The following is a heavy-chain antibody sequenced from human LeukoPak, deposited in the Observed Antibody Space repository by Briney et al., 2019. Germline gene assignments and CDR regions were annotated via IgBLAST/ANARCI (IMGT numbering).Heavy chain of an antibody. V-gene: IGHV3-33*01. J-gene: IGHJ4*02. Sequence: LRLSCASSGVTFRGGGVRRVRQAPGKGQEWVAVIWYDGSNKYYADSVKGRFTISRDNSKNTLYLQMNSLRAEDTAVYYCARDLRDSSSWYPGYWGQGTLVTVSS. CDR3: ARDLRDSSSWYPGY. D-gene: IGHD6-13*01. CDR1: GVTFRGGG. CDR2: IWYDGSNK.